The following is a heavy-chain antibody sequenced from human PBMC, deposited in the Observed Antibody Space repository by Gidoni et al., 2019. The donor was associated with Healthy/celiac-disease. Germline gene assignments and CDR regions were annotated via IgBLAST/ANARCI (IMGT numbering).Heavy chain of an antibody. Sequence: EVQLVESGGGLVKPGGSLRLSCAASGCTFSNAWMSWVRQAPGKGLEWVGRIKSKTDGGTTDYAAPVKGRFTISRDDSKNTLYLQMNSLKTEDTAVYYCTTENIVVVVAATHWGQGTLVTVSS. CDR2: IKSKTDGGTT. CDR1: GCTFSNAW. V-gene: IGHV3-15*01. CDR3: TTENIVVVVAATH. J-gene: IGHJ4*02. D-gene: IGHD2-15*01.